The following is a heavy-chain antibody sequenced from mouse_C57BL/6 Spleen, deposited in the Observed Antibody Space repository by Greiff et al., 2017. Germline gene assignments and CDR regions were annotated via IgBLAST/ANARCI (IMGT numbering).Heavy chain of an antibody. J-gene: IGHJ2*01. CDR2: INYDGSST. CDR3: ARESDTTVVATGFDY. Sequence: EVKLVESEGGLVQPGSSMKLSCTASGFTFSDYYMAWVRQVPEKGLEWVANINYDGSSTYYLDSLKSRFIISRDNAKNILYLQMSSLKSEDTATYYCARESDTTVVATGFDYWGQGTTLTVSS. CDR1: GFTFSDYY. D-gene: IGHD1-1*01. V-gene: IGHV5-16*01.